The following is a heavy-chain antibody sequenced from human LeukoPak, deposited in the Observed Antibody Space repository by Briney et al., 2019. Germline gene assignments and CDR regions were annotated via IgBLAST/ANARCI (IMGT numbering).Heavy chain of an antibody. CDR2: MNPNSGNT. V-gene: IGHV1-8*03. CDR1: GYAFTSYD. D-gene: IGHD1-26*01. J-gene: IGHJ1*01. Sequence: ASVKVSCKASGYAFTSYDINWVRQATGQGLEWMGWMNPNSGNTGYAQKFQGRVTITRNTSISTAYMELSSLRSEDTAVYYCARGLSGGSYSNYFQHWGQGTLVTVSS. CDR3: ARGLSGGSYSNYFQH.